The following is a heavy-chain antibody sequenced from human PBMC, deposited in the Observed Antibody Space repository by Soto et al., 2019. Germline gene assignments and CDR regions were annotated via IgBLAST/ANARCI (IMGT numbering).Heavy chain of an antibody. J-gene: IGHJ4*02. CDR1: GFTFSSCA. CDR3: AKDRWNYDYFDF. CDR2: ISGSGEST. V-gene: IGHV3-23*01. D-gene: IGHD1-7*01. Sequence: GSLRLSCAASGFTFSSCAMNWVRQAPGKGLEWVSTISGSGESTYYADSVKGRFTISRDNPKSTLYLQMNSLRAEDTAVYYCAKDRWNYDYFDFWGQETLVTVSS.